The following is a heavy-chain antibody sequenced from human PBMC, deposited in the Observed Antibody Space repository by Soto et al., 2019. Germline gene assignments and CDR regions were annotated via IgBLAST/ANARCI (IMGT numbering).Heavy chain of an antibody. V-gene: IGHV4-61*03. CDR2: IYYSGST. CDR1: GGSISSSSYY. Sequence: SETLSLTCTVSGGSISSSSYYWSWIRQPPGKGLEWIGYIYYSGSTNYNPSLKSRVTISVDTSNNHFSLSLTSVTAADTAVYYCATKPYKWNIWMIYWGPGILVTVSS. J-gene: IGHJ4*02. D-gene: IGHD1-1*01. CDR3: ATKPYKWNIWMIY.